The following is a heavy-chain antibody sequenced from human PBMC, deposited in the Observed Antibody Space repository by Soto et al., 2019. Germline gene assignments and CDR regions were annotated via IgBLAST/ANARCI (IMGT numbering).Heavy chain of an antibody. Sequence: SETLSLTCNVSGGSIYTYYWNWIRQSPGKGLEWIGYISHGGSTNYNPSLKSRVTISVDTSKNQVSLKLSSVTAADTAVYYCARRYSSSWYRYLKNCGQGTLVTVSS. CDR3: ARRYSSSWYRYLKN. J-gene: IGHJ4*02. CDR1: GGSIYTYY. CDR2: ISHGGST. V-gene: IGHV4-59*12. D-gene: IGHD6-13*01.